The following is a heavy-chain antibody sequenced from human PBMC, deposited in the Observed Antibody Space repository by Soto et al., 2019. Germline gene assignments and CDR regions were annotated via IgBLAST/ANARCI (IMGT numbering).Heavy chain of an antibody. CDR1: FFSLDTSGVG. CDR2: IYWDDNK. V-gene: IGHV2-5*02. J-gene: IGHJ4*02. Sequence: QITLKESGPTVVNPTQTLTLTCTFSFFSLDTSGVGVGWIRQPPGKALEWLPLIYWDDNKRYNPSVKSRLTISKDTSKNQVVLTMTNMDPVDTATYYCARRPREDSGYLLGGYFDYWGQGTRVTVSS. CDR3: ARRPREDSGYLLGGYFDY. D-gene: IGHD5-12*01.